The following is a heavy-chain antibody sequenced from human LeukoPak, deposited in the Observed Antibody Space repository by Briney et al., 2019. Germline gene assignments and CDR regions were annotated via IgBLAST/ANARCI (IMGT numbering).Heavy chain of an antibody. CDR2: INWNGGST. V-gene: IGHV3-20*04. D-gene: IGHD3-3*01. J-gene: IGHJ6*02. CDR3: ARAEYYDFWSGYYQPHYYYYGMDV. Sequence: PGGSLRLSCAASGFTFDDYGMSWVRQAPGKGLEWVSGINWNGGSTGYADSVKGRFTISRDNAKNTLYLQMNSLRAEDTAVYYCARAEYYDFWSGYYQPHYYYYGMDVWGQGTTVTVSS. CDR1: GFTFDDYG.